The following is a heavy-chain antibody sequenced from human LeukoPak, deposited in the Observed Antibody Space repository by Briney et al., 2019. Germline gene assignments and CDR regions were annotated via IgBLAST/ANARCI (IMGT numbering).Heavy chain of an antibody. J-gene: IGHJ4*02. Sequence: GSSVKVSCKASGGTFSSYAITWVRQAPGQGLEWMGGIIPIFGTANYAQKFQGRVTITADESTTTAYMELSSLRSEDTAVYYCARGPSHYDILTGYYSQNDYWGQGTLVTVSS. CDR3: ARGPSHYDILTGYYSQNDY. D-gene: IGHD3-9*01. CDR1: GGTFSSYA. CDR2: IIPIFGTA. V-gene: IGHV1-69*01.